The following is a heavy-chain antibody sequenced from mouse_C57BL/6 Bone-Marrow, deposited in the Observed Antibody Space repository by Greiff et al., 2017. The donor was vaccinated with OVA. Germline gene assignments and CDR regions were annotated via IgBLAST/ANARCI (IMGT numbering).Heavy chain of an antibody. J-gene: IGHJ3*01. D-gene: IGHD1-1*01. V-gene: IGHV1-72*01. Sequence: QVQLQQPGAELVKPGASVKLSCKASGYTFTSYWMHWVKPRPGRGLEWIGRLDPNSGGTQYNEKFKSKATLTVDKPSRPAYMQLSSLTSWDSAVYYFARKYCGSSSAWFAYWGQGTLVTVSA. CDR3: ARKYCGSSSAWFAY. CDR1: GYTFTSYW. CDR2: LDPNSGGT.